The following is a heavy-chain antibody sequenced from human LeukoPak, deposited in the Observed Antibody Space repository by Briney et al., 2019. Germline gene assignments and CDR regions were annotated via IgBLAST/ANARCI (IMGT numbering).Heavy chain of an antibody. D-gene: IGHD2-15*01. CDR2: ISSGSSTI. CDR3: ARENDMGYCSGGRCYKGYNAMDV. V-gene: IGHV3-48*01. CDR1: GFIFSDYN. J-gene: IGHJ6*02. Sequence: GGSLRLSCAVSGFIFSDYNMNWVRQAPGKGLEWVSYISSGSSTIYYADSVKGRFTISRDNSKNTLYLQMNSLRAEDTAVYYCARENDMGYCSGGRCYKGYNAMDVWGQGTTVTVSS.